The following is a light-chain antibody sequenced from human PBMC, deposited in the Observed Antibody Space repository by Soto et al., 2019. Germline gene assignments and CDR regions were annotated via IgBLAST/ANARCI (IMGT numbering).Light chain of an antibody. Sequence: EIVMAQSPGTMSLSPGERVTLACRASQSISSNFLAWYQQKPGQAPRLLIYAASSRATGIPDRFSGSGSGTDFTLTISRLEPEDFAVYYCQQYGFSPFTFGPGTKVDIK. J-gene: IGKJ3*01. V-gene: IGKV3-20*01. CDR1: QSISSNF. CDR2: AAS. CDR3: QQYGFSPFT.